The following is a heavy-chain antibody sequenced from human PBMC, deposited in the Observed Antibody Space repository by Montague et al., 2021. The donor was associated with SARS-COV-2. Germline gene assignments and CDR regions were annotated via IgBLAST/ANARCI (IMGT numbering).Heavy chain of an antibody. V-gene: IGHV4-59*11. J-gene: IGHJ4*02. CDR3: ARGLPTSCHYDRGAYSQPFDF. CDR2: IYYTGDK. D-gene: IGHD3-22*01. CDR1: GGSISIHY. Sequence: SETLSLTCTVSGGSISIHYWSWLRQPPGGGLEWIGYIYYTGDKSSNPSLASRVTTSVDMSNNRFSLKLNSVTAADTAVYYCARGLPTSCHYDRGAYSQPFDFWARESWSPSPQ.